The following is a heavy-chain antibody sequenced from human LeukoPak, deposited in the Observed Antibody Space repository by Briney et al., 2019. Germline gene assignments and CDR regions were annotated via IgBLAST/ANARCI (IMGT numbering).Heavy chain of an antibody. CDR1: GFTFSSYS. D-gene: IGHD3-10*01. CDR2: INNNGGST. Sequence: GGSLRLSCAASGFTFSSYSMNRVRQAPGKGLEWVSTINNNGGSTSYADSVKGRFTISRDNSKNTLYLQMNSLRAEDTAVYYCAKPVTVSSPFDYWGQGTLVSVSS. J-gene: IGHJ4*02. V-gene: IGHV3-23*01. CDR3: AKPVTVSSPFDY.